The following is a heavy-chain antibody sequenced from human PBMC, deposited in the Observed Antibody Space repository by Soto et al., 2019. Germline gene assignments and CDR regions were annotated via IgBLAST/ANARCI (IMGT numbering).Heavy chain of an antibody. J-gene: IGHJ5*02. V-gene: IGHV3-23*01. CDR2: TSGSGGST. CDR1: GFNFSSYG. Sequence: GGSLRVSCAASGFNFSSYGMSCVRQAPGKGLEWGSATSGSGGSTYYADSVKGRFTISREKAKNTLYLQMNSLRAEDTAVYYCASRDDYGAAFDPWGQGTLVTVSS. D-gene: IGHD4-17*01. CDR3: ASRDDYGAAFDP.